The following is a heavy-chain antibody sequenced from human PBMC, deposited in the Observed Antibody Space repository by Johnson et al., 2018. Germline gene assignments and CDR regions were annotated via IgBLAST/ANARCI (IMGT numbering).Heavy chain of an antibody. CDR1: GFAFGDYG. D-gene: IGHD2-8*01. CDR3: SREACMVYGRGFDY. J-gene: IGHJ4*02. V-gene: IGHV3-49*03. Sequence: EQLVQCGGDLVEPGRTLRLSCATSGFAFGDYGLTWFRQAPGKGLEWIGVSRSKVYGGTTEYAKSVKGRFIISRDESKSIAYLQMNSLKTEDTAVYYCSREACMVYGRGFDYWGQGTLVTVSS. CDR2: SRSKVYGGTT.